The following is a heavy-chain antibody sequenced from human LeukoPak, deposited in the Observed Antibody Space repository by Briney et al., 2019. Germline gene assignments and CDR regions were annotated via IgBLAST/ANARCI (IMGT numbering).Heavy chain of an antibody. D-gene: IGHD3-22*01. CDR3: ARDRHYYDSSGSLPFDY. Sequence: PGGSLRLSCAASGFTFSSYAMSWVRQAPGKGLEWVAVIWYDGSNKYYADSVKGRFTISRDNSKNTLYLQMNSLRAEDTAVYYCARDRHYYDSSGSLPFDYWGQGTLVTVSS. J-gene: IGHJ4*02. CDR1: GFTFSSYA. V-gene: IGHV3-33*08. CDR2: IWYDGSNK.